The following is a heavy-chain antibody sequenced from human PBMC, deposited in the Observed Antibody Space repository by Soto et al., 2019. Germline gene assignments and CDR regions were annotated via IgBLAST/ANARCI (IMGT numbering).Heavy chain of an antibody. D-gene: IGHD3-22*01. V-gene: IGHV2-70*20. CDR2: IDWDDDK. Sequence: SGPTLVNPTQTLTLTCTFSGFSLSTSGMCVSWVRQPPGKALEWLALIDWDDDKYYSTSLKTRLTISKDTSKNQVVLTMTNMDPVDTATYYCARGSYDSSGYLFDYWGQGTLVTVSS. J-gene: IGHJ4*02. CDR3: ARGSYDSSGYLFDY. CDR1: GFSLSTSGMC.